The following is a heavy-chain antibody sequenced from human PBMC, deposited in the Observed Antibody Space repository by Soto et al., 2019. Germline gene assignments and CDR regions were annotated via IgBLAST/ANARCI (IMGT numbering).Heavy chain of an antibody. Sequence: QVQLVQSGAEVKKPGSSVKVSCKASGGTFSSYAISWVRQAPGQGLEWMGGIIPIFGTANYAQKFQGRVTITADESTTTIYTXLSSLRSEDTAVYYCAREECSGGSCYHYYYYGMDVWGQGTTVTVSS. CDR1: GGTFSSYA. CDR2: IIPIFGTA. CDR3: AREECSGGSCYHYYYYGMDV. D-gene: IGHD2-15*01. V-gene: IGHV1-69*12. J-gene: IGHJ6*02.